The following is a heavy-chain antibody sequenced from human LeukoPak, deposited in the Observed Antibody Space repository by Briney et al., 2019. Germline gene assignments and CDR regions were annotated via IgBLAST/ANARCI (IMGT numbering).Heavy chain of an antibody. Sequence: PSETLSLTCTVSGVSISAYYWNWIRQPPGKGLEWIGNIYDNGNSNYNPSLRSRVTMSIDTSKNQFSLKVSSVTAADTAVYYCARHHRPGTVPSGSGYWGQGTLVTVSP. CDR1: GVSISAYY. J-gene: IGHJ4*02. V-gene: IGHV4-59*08. CDR2: IYDNGNS. D-gene: IGHD2-15*01. CDR3: ARHHRPGTVPSGSGY.